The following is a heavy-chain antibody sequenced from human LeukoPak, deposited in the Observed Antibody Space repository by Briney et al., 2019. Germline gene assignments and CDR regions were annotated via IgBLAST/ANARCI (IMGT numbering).Heavy chain of an antibody. CDR1: GFTFSSYG. D-gene: IGHD4-17*01. CDR2: IWYDGSNK. Sequence: PGRSLRLSCAASGFTFSSYGMHWVRQAPGKGLEWVAVIWYDGSNKYYADSVKGRFTISRVNSKNTLYLQMNSLRAEDTAVYYCARENDYALDYWGQGTLVTVSS. V-gene: IGHV3-33*01. J-gene: IGHJ4*02. CDR3: ARENDYALDY.